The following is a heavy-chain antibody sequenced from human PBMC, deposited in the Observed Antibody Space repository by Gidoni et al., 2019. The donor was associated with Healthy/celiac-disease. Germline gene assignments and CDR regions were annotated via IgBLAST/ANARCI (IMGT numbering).Heavy chain of an antibody. Sequence: QLQLPESGPGLVQPSGTLSLPCAVSGGSSSSSNWLSWVRQPPGKGLEWIGEIYDSGSTNYNPTLKWQVTISVAKSKNQFSLKLSSVTAAHTAVYYCAGSMVRGTSCMDVWGQGTTVTVSS. J-gene: IGHJ6*02. CDR1: GGSSSSSNW. CDR3: AGSMVRGTSCMDV. D-gene: IGHD3-10*01. V-gene: IGHV4-4*02. CDR2: IYDSGST.